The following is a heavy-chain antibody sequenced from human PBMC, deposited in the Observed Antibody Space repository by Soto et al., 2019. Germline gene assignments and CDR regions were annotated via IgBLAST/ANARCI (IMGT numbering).Heavy chain of an antibody. CDR2: IHSGGST. Sequence: GGSLRLSCAASGFTVSSNYMSWVRQAPGKGLEWVSVIHSGGSTYYADSVKGRFTISRDNSKNTLYLQMNSLRAEDTAVYYCVREYYDYVWGSYRSFWFDPWGQGTLVTVSS. D-gene: IGHD3-16*02. J-gene: IGHJ5*02. CDR1: GFTVSSNY. CDR3: VREYYDYVWGSYRSFWFDP. V-gene: IGHV3-53*01.